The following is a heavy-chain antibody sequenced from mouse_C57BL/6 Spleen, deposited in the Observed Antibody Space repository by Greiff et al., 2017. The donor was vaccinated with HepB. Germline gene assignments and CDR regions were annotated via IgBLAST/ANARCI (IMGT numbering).Heavy chain of an antibody. CDR3: ARRTGYWYFDV. CDR2: INYDGSST. J-gene: IGHJ1*03. D-gene: IGHD4-1*01. CDR1: GFTFSDYY. V-gene: IGHV5-16*01. Sequence: EVKLMESEGGLVQPGSSMKLSCTASGFTFSDYYMAWVRQVPEKGLEWVANINYDGSSTYYLDSLKSRFIISRDNAKNILYLQMSSLKSEDTATYYCARRTGYWYFDVWGTGTTVTVSS.